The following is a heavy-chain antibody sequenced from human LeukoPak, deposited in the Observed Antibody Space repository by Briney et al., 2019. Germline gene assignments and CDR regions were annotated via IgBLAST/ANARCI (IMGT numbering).Heavy chain of an antibody. D-gene: IGHD5-24*01. Sequence: SGESLKISCKGSGYSFSSYWIGWVRQMPGKGLEWMGIIYPGDSDTRYSPSFQGQVTISADRPITTAYVQWSSLQASDTAMYYCARQIYRDGYNLHYFDYWGQGTLVTVSS. CDR1: GYSFSSYW. J-gene: IGHJ4*02. CDR2: IYPGDSDT. CDR3: ARQIYRDGYNLHYFDY. V-gene: IGHV5-51*01.